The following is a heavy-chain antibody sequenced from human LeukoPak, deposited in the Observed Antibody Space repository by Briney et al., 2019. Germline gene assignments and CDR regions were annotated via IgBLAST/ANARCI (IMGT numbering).Heavy chain of an antibody. D-gene: IGHD2-2*01. V-gene: IGHV4-4*07. Sequence: KPSETLSLTCTVSGGSISSYYWSWIRQPAGKGLEWIGRIYTSGSTNYNPSLKSRVTMSVDTSKNQFSLKLSSVTAADTAVYYFARDSRYCSSTSCQSAERYYYYYYMDVWGKGTTVTVS. CDR3: ARDSRYCSSTSCQSAERYYYYYYMDV. CDR2: IYTSGST. J-gene: IGHJ6*03. CDR1: GGSISSYY.